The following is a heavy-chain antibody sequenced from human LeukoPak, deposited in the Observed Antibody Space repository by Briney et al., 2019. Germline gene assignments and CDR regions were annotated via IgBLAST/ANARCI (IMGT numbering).Heavy chain of an antibody. CDR2: INPNSGGT. D-gene: IGHD3-3*01. J-gene: IGHJ4*02. Sequence: ASVKVSCKASGYTFTGYYMHWVRQAPGQGLERMGWINPNSGGTNYAQKFQGRVTMTRDTSISTAYMELSRLRSDDTAVYYCARGSDDFWSGYSPSYWGQGTLVTVSS. V-gene: IGHV1-2*02. CDR1: GYTFTGYY. CDR3: ARGSDDFWSGYSPSY.